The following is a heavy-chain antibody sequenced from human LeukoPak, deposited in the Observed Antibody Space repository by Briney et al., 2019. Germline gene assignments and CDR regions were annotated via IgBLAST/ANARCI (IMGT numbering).Heavy chain of an antibody. J-gene: IGHJ4*02. Sequence: GGSLRLSCAASGFTVGSNYMSWVRQAPGRGLEWVSVMYSGGSTYYADSVKGRFTISRDNSKNTLYLQMKSLRAEDTAVYYCANLGMVYNILTGFRRPQTDDYWGQGTLVTVSS. CDR3: ANLGMVYNILTGFRRPQTDDY. V-gene: IGHV3-66*01. CDR1: GFTVGSNY. D-gene: IGHD3-9*01. CDR2: MYSGGST.